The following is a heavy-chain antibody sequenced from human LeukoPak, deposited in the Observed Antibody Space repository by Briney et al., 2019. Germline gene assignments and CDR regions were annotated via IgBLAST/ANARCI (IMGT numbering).Heavy chain of an antibody. J-gene: IGHJ5*02. Sequence: ASVKVSCKASGGTFSSYAISWVRQAPGQRLEWMGRTIPILGIANYAQKFQGRVTITADKSTSTAYMELSSLRSEDTAVYYCATVWGSSSWFDPWGQGTLVTVSS. V-gene: IGHV1-69*04. D-gene: IGHD6-6*01. CDR2: TIPILGIA. CDR3: ATVWGSSSWFDP. CDR1: GGTFSSYA.